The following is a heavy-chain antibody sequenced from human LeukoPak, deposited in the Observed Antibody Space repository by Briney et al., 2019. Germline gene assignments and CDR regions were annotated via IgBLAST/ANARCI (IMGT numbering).Heavy chain of an antibody. D-gene: IGHD2-2*01. V-gene: IGHV3-23*01. CDR1: GFTFSSYA. CDR3: AKDLGVVVPAAIGY. Sequence: GGSLRLSCAASGFTFSSYAMSWVRQAPGKGLEWVSAISGSGGSTYHADSVKGRFTISRDNSKNTLYLQMYSLRAEDTAVYYCAKDLGVVVPAAIGYWGQGTLVTVSS. CDR2: ISGSGGST. J-gene: IGHJ4*02.